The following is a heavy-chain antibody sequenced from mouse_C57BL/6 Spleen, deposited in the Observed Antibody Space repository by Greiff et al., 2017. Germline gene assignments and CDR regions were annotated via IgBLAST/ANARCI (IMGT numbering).Heavy chain of an antibody. J-gene: IGHJ2*01. CDR3: ARNYGSSLGD. CDR2: INPNNGGT. V-gene: IGHV1-18*01. CDR1: GYTFTDYN. D-gene: IGHD1-1*01. Sequence: EVQLQQSGPELVKPGASVKIPCKASGYTFTDYNMDWVKQSHGKSLEWIGEINPNNGGTIYNQKFKGKATLTVDKSSSTAYMELRSLTSEDTAVYYCARNYGSSLGDRGQGTTLTVAS.